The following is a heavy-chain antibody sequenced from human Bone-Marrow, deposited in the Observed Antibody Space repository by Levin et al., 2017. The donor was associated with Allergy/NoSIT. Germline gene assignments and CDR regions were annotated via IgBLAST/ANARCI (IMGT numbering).Heavy chain of an antibody. V-gene: IGHV3-7*03. J-gene: IGHJ5*02. Sequence: HPGGSLRLSCAASGFTFSNYWMTWVRQPPGKGLEWVANIKQDGTDKYYAESVKGRFTISRDNDKNSLFLQMNYLGTDDTAVYFCARDTTVGGEAWGQGTLVTVSS. CDR1: GFTFSNYW. CDR3: ARDTTVGGEA. D-gene: IGHD4-11*01. CDR2: IKQDGTDK.